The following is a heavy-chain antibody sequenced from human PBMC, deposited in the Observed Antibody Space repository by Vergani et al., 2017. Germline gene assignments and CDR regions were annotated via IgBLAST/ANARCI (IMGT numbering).Heavy chain of an antibody. J-gene: IGHJ4*02. CDR1: GGSISSGDYY. CDR3: ARARGATITTPYYFDY. CDR2: IYYSGST. V-gene: IGHV4-30-4*01. D-gene: IGHD5-12*01. Sequence: QVQLQESGPGLVKPSQTLSLTCTVSGGSISSGDYYWSWIRQPPGKGLEWIGYIYYSGSTYYNPSLKRRVTISVDRSKNQFSLKLSFVTAADTAVYYCARARGATITTPYYFDYWGQGTLVTVSS.